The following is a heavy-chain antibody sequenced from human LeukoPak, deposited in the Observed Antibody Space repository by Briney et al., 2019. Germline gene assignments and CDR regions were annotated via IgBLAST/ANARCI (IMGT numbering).Heavy chain of an antibody. CDR3: ARGRGWYGGNSRTAYYYYGMDV. CDR1: GFTFSSYA. V-gene: IGHV3-30-3*01. D-gene: IGHD6-19*01. J-gene: IGHJ6*02. CDR2: ISNDGSNK. Sequence: GGSLRLSCAASGFTFSSYAMHWVRQAPGKGLEWVAVISNDGSNKYYADSVKGRFSISRDNSKNTLYLQMNSLRAEDTAVYYCARGRGWYGGNSRTAYYYYGMDVWGQGTTVTVSS.